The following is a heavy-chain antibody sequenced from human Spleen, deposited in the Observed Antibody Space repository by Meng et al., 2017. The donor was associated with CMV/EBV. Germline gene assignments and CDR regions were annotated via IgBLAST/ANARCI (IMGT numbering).Heavy chain of an antibody. CDR3: ARDAYYYDSSGYSTSFDP. CDR2: IYYSGST. Sequence: SISSSSYYWGWIRQPPGKGLEWIGSIYYSGSTYYNPSLKSRVTISVDTSKNQFSLKLSSVTAADTAVYYCARDAYYYDSSGYSTSFDPWGQGTLVTVSS. D-gene: IGHD3-22*01. J-gene: IGHJ5*02. CDR1: SISSSSYY. V-gene: IGHV4-39*07.